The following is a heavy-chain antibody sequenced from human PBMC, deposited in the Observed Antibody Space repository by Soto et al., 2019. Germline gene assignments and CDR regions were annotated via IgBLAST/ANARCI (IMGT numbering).Heavy chain of an antibody. Sequence: EVQLVESGGGLVQPGRSLRLSCAASGFTFDDYAMHWVRQAPGKGLEWVSGISWNSGSIGYADSVKGRFTIYRDNAKNSLDLQMNSLRAEDTALYYCAKDIGQQLLYPPGDFQHWGQGTLVTVSS. CDR1: GFTFDDYA. V-gene: IGHV3-9*01. CDR2: ISWNSGSI. CDR3: AKDIGQQLLYPPGDFQH. D-gene: IGHD2-2*02. J-gene: IGHJ1*01.